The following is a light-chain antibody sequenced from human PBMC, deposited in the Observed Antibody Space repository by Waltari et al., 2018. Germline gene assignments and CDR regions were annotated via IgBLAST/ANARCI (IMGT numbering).Light chain of an antibody. V-gene: IGLV1-44*01. CDR2: ANT. CDR3: AVWDDSLSGLNWL. CDR1: SANIGSHT. Sequence: QSVLTQPPSASGTPGQRVTISCSGGSANIGSHTVFWYQQLPGSAPKLLIYANTTRPSGVPDRFSSSKSGSSASLAITGLQSEDEADYYCAVWDDSLSGLNWLFGGGTKLTVL. J-gene: IGLJ3*02.